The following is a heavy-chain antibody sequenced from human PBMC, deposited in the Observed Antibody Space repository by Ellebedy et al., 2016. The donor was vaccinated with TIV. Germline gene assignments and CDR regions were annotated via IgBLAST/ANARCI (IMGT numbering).Heavy chain of an antibody. CDR2: FDPEDGEK. Sequence: ASVKVSXXVSGYTLSELSMHWVRQAPAIGFEWMGNFDPEDGEKVYAQKFQGRVAMTEDTSTDTAYMELSGLRSDDTAIYYCVTDLPTMVRGRIIRSYGFDVWGQGTSVTVSS. V-gene: IGHV1-24*01. D-gene: IGHD3-10*01. J-gene: IGHJ6*02. CDR3: VTDLPTMVRGRIIRSYGFDV. CDR1: GYTLSELS.